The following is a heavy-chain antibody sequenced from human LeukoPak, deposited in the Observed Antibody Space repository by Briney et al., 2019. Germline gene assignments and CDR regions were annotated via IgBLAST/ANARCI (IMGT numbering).Heavy chain of an antibody. Sequence: ASVKVSCKASRCTFTTYYIHWVRQAPGQGLEGMGLINPSGGSTNFAQNCQGRVATTRDRSPSTVFMELSSSRSEETTVLYFRRTVTLVRGVGTFDFDDWGQGPLVTVSS. CDR2: INPSGGST. V-gene: IGHV1-46*01. J-gene: IGHJ4*02. CDR1: RCTFTTYY. CDR3: RRTVTLVRGVGTFDFDD. D-gene: IGHD3-10*01.